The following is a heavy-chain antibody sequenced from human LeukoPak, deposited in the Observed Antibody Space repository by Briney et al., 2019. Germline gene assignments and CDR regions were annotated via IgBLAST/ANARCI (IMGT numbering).Heavy chain of an antibody. J-gene: IGHJ3*02. V-gene: IGHV4-61*01. Sequence: PSETLSLTCTVSGVSITSGSYYLGWIRQPPGKGLEWIGYIYYSGITNYNPSLKSRVTISVDTSKNQFSLKLSSVTAADTAVYYCARAPSKDQDYGDYVSLNSDDAFDIWGQGTMVTVSS. D-gene: IGHD4-17*01. CDR3: ARAPSKDQDYGDYVSLNSDDAFDI. CDR2: IYYSGIT. CDR1: GVSITSGSYY.